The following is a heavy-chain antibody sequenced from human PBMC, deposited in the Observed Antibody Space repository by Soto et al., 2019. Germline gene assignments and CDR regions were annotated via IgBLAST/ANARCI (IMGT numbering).Heavy chain of an antibody. D-gene: IGHD6-19*01. CDR3: AKVRYSSPMGYYYGMDV. J-gene: IGHJ6*02. CDR1: RVAFSKFI. CDR2: IIPIFGTA. Sequence: AVKVSCNDSRVAFSKFIATWVRQAPGLGLEWVGGIIPIFGTANYAQKFQGRVTITADESTSTSYMEVNNLRSEDTAVYYCAKVRYSSPMGYYYGMDVWGQGTTVTV. V-gene: IGHV1-69*01.